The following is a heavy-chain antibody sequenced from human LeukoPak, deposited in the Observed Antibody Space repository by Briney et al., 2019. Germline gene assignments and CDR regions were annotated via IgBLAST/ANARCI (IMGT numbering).Heavy chain of an antibody. V-gene: IGHV1-69*13. CDR2: IIPIFGTA. CDR3: ARESTMVRGVMKY. CDR1: GGTFSSYA. Sequence: GASVKVSCKASGGTFSSYAISWVRQAPGQGLEWMGGIIPIFGTANYAQKFQGRVTITADESTSTAYMELSSLRSEDTAVYYCARESTMVRGVMKYWGQGTMVTVSS. J-gene: IGHJ3*01. D-gene: IGHD3-10*01.